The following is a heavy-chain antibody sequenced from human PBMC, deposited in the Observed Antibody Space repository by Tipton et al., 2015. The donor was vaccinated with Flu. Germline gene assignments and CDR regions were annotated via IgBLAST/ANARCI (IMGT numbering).Heavy chain of an antibody. CDR3: VRLFRGTYHIDS. J-gene: IGHJ4*02. CDR2: INPDSGST. CDR1: GYTFTGHY. V-gene: IGHV1-2*02. Sequence: QLVQSGAELKKPGASVKVSCKASGYTFTGHYMHWVRQAPGQGPEWMGWINPDSGSTEYAQNFQGRVTMTRDTSTSIAYMELNRLTSDDTAVYYCVRLFRGTYHIDSWGQGTLVTVSS. D-gene: IGHD1-26*01.